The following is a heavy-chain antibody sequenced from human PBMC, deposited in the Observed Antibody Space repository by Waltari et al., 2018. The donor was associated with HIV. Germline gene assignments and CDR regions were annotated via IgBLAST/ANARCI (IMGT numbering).Heavy chain of an antibody. CDR1: GYTFVDYA. CDR2: INTGNGNK. V-gene: IGHV1-3*04. D-gene: IGHD6-13*01. CDR3: TRDEFSSWSQSGGMDV. Sequence: QVQLVQSGAEVKKPGASVKVSCKTSGYTFVDYAIHWVRQAPGQRREWMGWINTGNGNKKYSQEFQGRVSITRDTSASTVFMELSRLRSEDTALYYCTRDEFSSWSQSGGMDVWGQGTTVTVSS. J-gene: IGHJ6*02.